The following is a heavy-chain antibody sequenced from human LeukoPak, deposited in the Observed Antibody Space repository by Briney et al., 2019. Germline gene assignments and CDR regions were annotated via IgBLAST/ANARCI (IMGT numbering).Heavy chain of an antibody. CDR3: ARDIEYDILTGYYHFDY. D-gene: IGHD3-9*01. Sequence: ASVKVSCKAFGYTFTTYGISWVRQAPGQGLEWIGWISTPNGNTHYAQKFQGRVIMTTDTSTSTAYMELRSLRSDDTAVYYCARDIEYDILTGYYHFDYWGQGTLVTVSS. CDR1: GYTFTTYG. V-gene: IGHV1-18*01. CDR2: ISTPNGNT. J-gene: IGHJ4*02.